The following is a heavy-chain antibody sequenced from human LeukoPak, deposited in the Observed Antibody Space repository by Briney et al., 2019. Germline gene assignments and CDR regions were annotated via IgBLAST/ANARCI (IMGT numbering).Heavy chain of an antibody. V-gene: IGHV3-23*01. CDR3: ARGLYYSYYYMDV. CDR2: ISGSGGST. J-gene: IGHJ6*03. CDR1: GFTFSSYA. Sequence: SGGSLRLSCADSGFTFSSYAMSWVRQAPGKGLEWVSAISGSGGSTYYADSVKGRFTISRDNSKNTLYLQMNSLRAEDTAVYYCARGLYYSYYYMDVWGKGTTVTVSS.